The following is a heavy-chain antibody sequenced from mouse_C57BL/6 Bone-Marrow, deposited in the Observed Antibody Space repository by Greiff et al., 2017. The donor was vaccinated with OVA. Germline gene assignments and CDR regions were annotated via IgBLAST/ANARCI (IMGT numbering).Heavy chain of an antibody. CDR2: IYPGSGNT. Sequence: LVESGAEVVRPGASVKLSCKASGYTFTDHYINWVKQRPGQGLEWIARIYPGSGNTYYNEKFKGKATLTAEKSSNTAYMQLSSLTSEDSAVDFCARDSGYYFEDGGQGNAPTVTS. J-gene: IGHJ2*01. CDR3: ARDSGYYFED. CDR1: GYTFTDHY. V-gene: IGHV1-76*01. D-gene: IGHD1-3*01.